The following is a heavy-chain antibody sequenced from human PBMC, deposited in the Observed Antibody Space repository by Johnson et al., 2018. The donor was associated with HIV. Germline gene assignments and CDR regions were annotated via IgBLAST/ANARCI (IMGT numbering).Heavy chain of an antibody. CDR2: ISGSGGTT. V-gene: IGHV3-23*04. CDR3: AIDGSDVVGAPLQAFDI. J-gene: IGHJ3*02. Sequence: VQLVESAGGVIKPGGSLSISCSATGFTFSSYAMSWVRQAPGKGLEWVSAISGSGGTTYYADSVKGRFSISRDKSKDTLYLQMNSLRAEDTAVYYCAIDGSDVVGAPLQAFDIWGQGTMVTVSS. CDR1: GFTFSSYA. D-gene: IGHD1-26*01.